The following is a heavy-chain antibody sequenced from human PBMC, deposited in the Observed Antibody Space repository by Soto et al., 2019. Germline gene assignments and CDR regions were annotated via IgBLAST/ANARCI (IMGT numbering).Heavy chain of an antibody. Sequence: GGSLRLSCAASGFTFHTYGMNWVRQAPGKGLEWVAIIWYDGSIKYYADSMKGRFTISRDNSKNTMYLQMNSLRAEDTAVYYCARDEEYYYDSSTYYRYDGMDIWGQGTTVTVSS. CDR3: ARDEEYYYDSSTYYRYDGMDI. D-gene: IGHD3-22*01. J-gene: IGHJ6*02. CDR1: GFTFHTYG. CDR2: IWYDGSIK. V-gene: IGHV3-33*01.